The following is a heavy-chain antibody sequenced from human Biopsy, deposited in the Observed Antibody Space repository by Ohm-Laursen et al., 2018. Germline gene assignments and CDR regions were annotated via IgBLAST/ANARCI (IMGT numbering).Heavy chain of an antibody. V-gene: IGHV1-18*01. CDR2: ISPYNDKT. J-gene: IGHJ4*02. D-gene: IGHD2-2*01. CDR3: ARVFCTSATCYGLLDN. CDR1: GYTFTSYD. Sequence: ASVKVSCKASGYTFTSYDISWVRQAPGQGLEWMGWISPYNDKTSYPPKPQDRATMTADTSPNTAHMELRSLRSDDTAVYYCARVFCTSATCYGLLDNWGQGTVVTVSS.